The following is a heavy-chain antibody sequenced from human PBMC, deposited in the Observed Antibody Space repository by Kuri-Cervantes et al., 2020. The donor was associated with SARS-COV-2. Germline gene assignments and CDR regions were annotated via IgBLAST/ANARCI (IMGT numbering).Heavy chain of an antibody. V-gene: IGHV3-9*01. J-gene: IGHJ6*03. Sequence: GGSLRLSCAASGFTFDDYAMHWVRQAPGKGLEWVSGISWNSGSIGYADSVKGRFTISRDNAKNSLYLQMNSLRAEDTAVYYCAREYSSSYYYYYMDVWGKGTTVTVSS. D-gene: IGHD6-6*01. CDR1: GFTFDDYA. CDR2: ISWNSGSI. CDR3: AREYSSSYYYYYMDV.